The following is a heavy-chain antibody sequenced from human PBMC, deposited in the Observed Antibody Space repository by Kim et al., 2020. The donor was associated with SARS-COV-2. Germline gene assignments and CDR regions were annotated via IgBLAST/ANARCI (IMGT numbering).Heavy chain of an antibody. J-gene: IGHJ4*02. V-gene: IGHV7-4-1*02. Sequence: ASVKVSCKASGYTFTSYAMNWVRQAPGQGLEWMGWINTNTGNPTYAQGFTGRFVFSLDTSVSTAYLQISSLKAEDTAVYYCAMIPFSGSYLSFDYWGQGTLVTVSS. CDR1: GYTFTSYA. D-gene: IGHD3-10*01. CDR2: INTNTGNP. CDR3: AMIPFSGSYLSFDY.